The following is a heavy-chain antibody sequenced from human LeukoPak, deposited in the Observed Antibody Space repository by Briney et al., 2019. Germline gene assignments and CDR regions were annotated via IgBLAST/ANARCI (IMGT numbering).Heavy chain of an antibody. CDR2: IKQDGSEK. CDR1: GFTFSSYW. V-gene: IGHV3-7*03. J-gene: IGHJ6*02. CDR3: AKVAEYYYYYGMDV. Sequence: GGSLRLSCAASGFTFSSYWMSWVRQAPGKGLEWVANIKQDGSEKYYVDSVKGRFTISRDNAKNSLYLQMNSLRAEDTAVYYCAKVAEYYYYYGMDVWGQGTTVTVSS.